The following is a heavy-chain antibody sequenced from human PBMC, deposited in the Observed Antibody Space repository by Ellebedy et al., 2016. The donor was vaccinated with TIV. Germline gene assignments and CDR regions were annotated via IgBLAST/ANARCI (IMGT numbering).Heavy chain of an antibody. Sequence: GESLKISXAASGFTFSSYSMNWVRQAPGKGLEWVSSISSSSSYIYYADSVKGRFTISRDNAKNSLYLQMNSLRAEDTAVYYCARDMRLVLESVYYYYGMDVWGQGTTVTVSS. D-gene: IGHD6-19*01. CDR1: GFTFSSYS. V-gene: IGHV3-21*01. CDR2: ISSSSSYI. CDR3: ARDMRLVLESVYYYYGMDV. J-gene: IGHJ6*02.